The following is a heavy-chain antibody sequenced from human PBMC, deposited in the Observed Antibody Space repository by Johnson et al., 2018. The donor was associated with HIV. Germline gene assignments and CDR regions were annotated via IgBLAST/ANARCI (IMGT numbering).Heavy chain of an antibody. J-gene: IGHJ3*02. D-gene: IGHD3-22*01. CDR3: AKDPPYDAVSDAFDI. V-gene: IGHV3-30*07. Sequence: VQLVESGGGVVQPGRSLRLSCAASGFTFDHYDMSWVRQVPGKGLEWVAVISYDGSNKYYADSVKGRFTISRDNAKNSLYLQMNSLRAEDTAVYYCAKDPPYDAVSDAFDIWGQGTMVTVSS. CDR1: GFTFDHYD. CDR2: ISYDGSNK.